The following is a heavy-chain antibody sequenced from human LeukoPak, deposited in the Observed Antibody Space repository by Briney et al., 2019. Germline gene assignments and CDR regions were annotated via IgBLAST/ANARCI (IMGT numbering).Heavy chain of an antibody. D-gene: IGHD1-26*01. Sequence: GGSLRLSCAVSGFTFRTCWMHWVRQVPGEGLVWVSRINEDGSITSYADSVKGRFSISRDNAENTLYLQMNSLRAEDTAVYYCGRDLGGRSAYWGQGTLVTVSS. CDR3: GRDLGGRSAY. V-gene: IGHV3-74*01. CDR2: INEDGSIT. CDR1: GFTFRTCW. J-gene: IGHJ4*02.